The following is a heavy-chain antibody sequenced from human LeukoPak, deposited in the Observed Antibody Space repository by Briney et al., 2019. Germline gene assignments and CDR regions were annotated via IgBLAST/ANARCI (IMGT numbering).Heavy chain of an antibody. CDR1: GGSISSSVYY. CDR2: IYYSGST. Sequence: SETLSLTCTVSGGSISSSVYYWGWIRQPPGKGLEWIGTIYYSGSTDYNPSLKSRVTISLDTSKNQFSLRLSSVTAADTAVYYCARETRLHSGSYSNDAFDIWGQGTMVTVSS. D-gene: IGHD1-26*01. V-gene: IGHV4-39*07. CDR3: ARETRLHSGSYSNDAFDI. J-gene: IGHJ3*02.